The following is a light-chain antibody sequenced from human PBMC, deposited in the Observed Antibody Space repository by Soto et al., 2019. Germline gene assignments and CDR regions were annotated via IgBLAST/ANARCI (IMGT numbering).Light chain of an antibody. V-gene: IGKV1-39*01. Sequence: DIQMTQSPSSLSASVGGIVTITCRVSQSITSCLNWYQQKPGKAPNLLIYAASTLQSGVTSRFSGSGSGTDFTLTISSVHPEDFATYYCQQTHTSVWTFGQGTKVDIK. CDR3: QQTHTSVWT. CDR2: AAS. J-gene: IGKJ1*01. CDR1: QSITSC.